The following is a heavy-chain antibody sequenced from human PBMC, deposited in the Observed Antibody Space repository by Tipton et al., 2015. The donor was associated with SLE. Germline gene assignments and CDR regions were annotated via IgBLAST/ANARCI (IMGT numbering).Heavy chain of an antibody. J-gene: IGHJ3*02. Sequence: TLSLTCTASGGSISSGGHYWSWVRQHPGKGLEWIGYMYNSGSTYYNPSLKSRVTISVDTSKNQFSLNLNSVTAADTAVYYCARSRATDAFDIWGQGTMVTVSS. CDR2: MYNSGST. CDR3: ARSRATDAFDI. V-gene: IGHV4-31*03. CDR1: GGSISSGGHY.